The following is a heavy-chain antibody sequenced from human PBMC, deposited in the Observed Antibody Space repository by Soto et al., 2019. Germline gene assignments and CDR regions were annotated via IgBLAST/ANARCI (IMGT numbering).Heavy chain of an antibody. V-gene: IGHV2-5*02. J-gene: IGHJ4*02. D-gene: IGHD3-16*01. CDR2: IYWDDDK. CDR1: GFSLSTSEVA. CDR3: ARLTDLYFVLYY. Sequence: SGPTLVNPTHPLTLTCTFSGFSLSTSEVAVGWIRQPPGKALEWLALIYWDDDKRYSPPLNNRLTVTKDTSKNQVVLTMTNMEAVDTATYFCARLTDLYFVLYYWGKGIFVTVPS.